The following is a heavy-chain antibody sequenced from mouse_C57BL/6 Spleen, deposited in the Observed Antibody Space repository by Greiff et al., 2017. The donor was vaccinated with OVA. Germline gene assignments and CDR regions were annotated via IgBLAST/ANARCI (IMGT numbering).Heavy chain of an antibody. J-gene: IGHJ2*01. CDR1: GYTFTDYY. Sequence: EVQLQQSGPELVKPGASVKISCKASGYTFTDYYMNWVKQSHGKSLEWIGDINPNNGGTSYNQKFKGKATLTVDKSSSTAYMELRSLTSEDSAVYYCARGDYDGSLDYWSQGTTLTVSS. D-gene: IGHD2-4*01. V-gene: IGHV1-26*01. CDR2: INPNNGGT. CDR3: ARGDYDGSLDY.